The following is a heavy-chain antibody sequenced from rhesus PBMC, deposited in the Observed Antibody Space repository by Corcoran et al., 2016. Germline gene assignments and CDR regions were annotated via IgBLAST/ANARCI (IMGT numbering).Heavy chain of an antibody. D-gene: IGHD2-21*01. Sequence: QVQLQESGPGLVKPSETLSLTCAVSGDSTSSNYHFWSWLRQAPGGGLEWIGYISYSGSTSYNPSLNSRVTISRDTSKNQFSLKLSSVTAADTAVYYCARGCAGSGCPLVSIDYWGQGVLVTVSS. CDR3: ARGCAGSGCPLVSIDY. CDR2: ISYSGST. V-gene: IGHV4-122*02. J-gene: IGHJ4*01. CDR1: GDSTSSNYHF.